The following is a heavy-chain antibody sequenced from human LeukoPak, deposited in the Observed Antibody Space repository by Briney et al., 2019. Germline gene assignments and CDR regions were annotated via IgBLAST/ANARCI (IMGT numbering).Heavy chain of an antibody. V-gene: IGHV3-21*01. CDR1: GFTFRSYS. CDR3: ARDFGSSTRTDY. CDR2: ISSSSSYI. Sequence: GGSLRLSCAASGFTFRSYSMNWVRQAPGKGLEWVSSISSSSSYIYYADSVKGRFTISRDNAKNSLYLQMNSLRAEDTAVFYCARDFGSSTRTDYWGQGTLVTVSS. D-gene: IGHD6-6*01. J-gene: IGHJ4*02.